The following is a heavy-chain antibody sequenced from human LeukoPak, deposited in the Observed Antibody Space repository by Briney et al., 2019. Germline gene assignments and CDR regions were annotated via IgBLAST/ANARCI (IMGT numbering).Heavy chain of an antibody. J-gene: IGHJ4*02. D-gene: IGHD6-13*01. CDR2: IYTRGST. V-gene: IGHV4-4*07. CDR3: ARGVWGVAAAGRDYFDY. CDR1: GGSISSYY. Sequence: PSETLSLTCTGSGGSISSYYWNWLRQPAGRGLDGVGGIYTRGSTNYNPSLKSRVTISVDKSKNQFSLKLSSVTAADTAVYYCARGVWGVAAAGRDYFDYWGQGTLVTVSS.